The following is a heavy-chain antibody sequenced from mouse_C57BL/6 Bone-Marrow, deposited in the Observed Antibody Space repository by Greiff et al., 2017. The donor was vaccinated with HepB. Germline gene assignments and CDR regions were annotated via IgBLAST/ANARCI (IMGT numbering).Heavy chain of an antibody. CDR1: GFTFSSYA. CDR2: ISDGGSYT. Sequence: EVHLVESGGGLVKPGGSLKLSCAASGFTFSSYAMSWVRQTPEKRLEWVATISDGGSYTYYPDNVKGRFTISRDNAKNNLYLQMSHLKSEDTAMYYCARCPPYYGSDYAMDYWGQGTSVTVSS. J-gene: IGHJ4*01. CDR3: ARCPPYYGSDYAMDY. V-gene: IGHV5-4*01. D-gene: IGHD1-1*01.